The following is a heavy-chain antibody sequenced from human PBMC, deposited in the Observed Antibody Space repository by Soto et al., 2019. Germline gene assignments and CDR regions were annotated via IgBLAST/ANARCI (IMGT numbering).Heavy chain of an antibody. CDR2: ITEDGSGT. V-gene: IGHV3-74*02. CDR1: EFTFSNYA. CDR3: VRGTNGWRGMDY. D-gene: IGHD2-8*01. J-gene: IGHJ4*02. Sequence: EVQLLESGGGLVQPGGSLRLSCAASEFTFSNYAMSWVRQAPGKGLEWVSRITEDGSGTTYADSVKGRFTVTRDNAKNTMYLQMSGLGAEDTAVYHCVRGTNGWRGMDYWGQGTLVTVSS.